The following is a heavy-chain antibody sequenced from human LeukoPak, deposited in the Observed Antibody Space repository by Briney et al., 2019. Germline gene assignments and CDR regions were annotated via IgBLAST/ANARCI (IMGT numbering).Heavy chain of an antibody. D-gene: IGHD4-17*01. Sequence: SVKVSCKASGGTFSSYAISWVRQAPGQGLEWMGGIIPIFSTANYAQKFQGRVTITTDESTSTAYMELSSLRSEDTAVYYCAREDPQTTVPEGMDVWGQGTTVTVSS. J-gene: IGHJ6*02. CDR3: AREDPQTTVPEGMDV. V-gene: IGHV1-69*05. CDR2: IIPIFSTA. CDR1: GGTFSSYA.